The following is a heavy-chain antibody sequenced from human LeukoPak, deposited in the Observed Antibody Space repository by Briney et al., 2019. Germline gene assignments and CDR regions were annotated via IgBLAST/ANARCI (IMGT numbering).Heavy chain of an antibody. D-gene: IGHD4-17*01. CDR2: IYYSGST. J-gene: IGHJ5*02. V-gene: IGHV4-39*07. CDR1: GGSISSSSYY. Sequence: PSETLSLTCTVSGGSISSSSYYWGWIRQPPGKGLEWIGSIYYSGSTYYNPSLKSRVTISVDTSKNQFSLKLSSVTAADTAVYYCARDRTGDYGDYVGWFDPWGQGTLVTVSS. CDR3: ARDRTGDYGDYVGWFDP.